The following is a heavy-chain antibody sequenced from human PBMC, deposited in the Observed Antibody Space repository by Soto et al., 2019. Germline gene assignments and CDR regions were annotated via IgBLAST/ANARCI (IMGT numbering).Heavy chain of an antibody. Sequence: QVQLQQWGAGLLKPSETLSLACAVYGGSFSGNYWCWIRQPPGKGLEWIGEIDHSGSTHYNPSLKSRGTMSVDTSKNHFSLKVISVTAADTAVYYCAAGSGWYESFEYWGQGYLVTVSS. CDR3: AAGSGWYESFEY. V-gene: IGHV4-34*01. CDR2: IDHSGST. D-gene: IGHD6-19*01. CDR1: GGSFSGNY. J-gene: IGHJ4*02.